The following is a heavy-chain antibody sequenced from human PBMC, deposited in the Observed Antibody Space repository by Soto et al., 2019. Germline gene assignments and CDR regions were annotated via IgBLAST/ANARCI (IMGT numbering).Heavy chain of an antibody. CDR3: TRGSHSPGIAVAGYYY. J-gene: IGHJ4*02. D-gene: IGHD6-19*01. CDR2: VIPMFGTA. Sequence: QVQLVQSGAAVKKPGSSVKVSCKASGVPFSSYAISWVRQAPGQGLEWMGGVIPMFGTANYAQKFQGRVTITADESTSTAYMELSSLTSEDTAMCYCTRGSHSPGIAVAGYYYWGQGTLVTVSS. CDR1: GVPFSSYA. V-gene: IGHV1-69*01.